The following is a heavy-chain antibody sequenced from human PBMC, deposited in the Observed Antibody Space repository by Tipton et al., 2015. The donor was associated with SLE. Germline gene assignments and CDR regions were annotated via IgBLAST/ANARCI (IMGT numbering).Heavy chain of an antibody. V-gene: IGHV3-43*01. J-gene: IGHJ4*02. CDR3: ARDLHAGFDY. Sequence: SLRLSCAASGFTFDDYTMHWVRQAPGKGLEWVSLISWDGGSTYYADSVKGRFTISRDNSKNSLYLQMNSLRTEDTALYYCARDLHAGFDYWGQGTLVTVSS. CDR1: GFTFDDYT. CDR2: ISWDGGST.